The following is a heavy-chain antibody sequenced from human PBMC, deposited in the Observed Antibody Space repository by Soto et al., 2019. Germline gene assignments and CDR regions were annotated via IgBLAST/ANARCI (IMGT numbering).Heavy chain of an antibody. J-gene: IGHJ4*02. CDR2: IIPIFGTA. V-gene: IGHV1-69*13. D-gene: IGHD3-22*01. Sequence: ASVKVSCKASGGTFSSYAISWVRQAPGQGLEWMGGIIPIFGTANYAQKFQGRVTITADESTSTAYMELSSLRSEDTAVYYCASSSHYDSSGDYYFDYWGQGTLVTVSS. CDR1: GGTFSSYA. CDR3: ASSSHYDSSGDYYFDY.